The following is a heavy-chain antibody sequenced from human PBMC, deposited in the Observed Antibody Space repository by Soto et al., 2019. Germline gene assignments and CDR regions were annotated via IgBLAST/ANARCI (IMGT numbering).Heavy chain of an antibody. J-gene: IGHJ5*02. Sequence: GGSLRLSCVGSGFTFGNYAMSWVRQAPGKGLEWVSSITGIDGRTYYADSVKGRFTISRDNPKNTLYLQMNNLRAEDTAMFYCAKDRGPYCSGGICYPPSWFDPWGQGTQVTVS. CDR2: ITGIDGRT. CDR3: AKDRGPYCSGGICYPPSWFDP. CDR1: GFTFGNYA. D-gene: IGHD2-15*01. V-gene: IGHV3-23*01.